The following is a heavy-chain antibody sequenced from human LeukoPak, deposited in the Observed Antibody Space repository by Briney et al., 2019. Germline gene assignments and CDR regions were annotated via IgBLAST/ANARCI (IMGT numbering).Heavy chain of an antibody. CDR2: INPNSGGT. V-gene: IGHV1-2*02. Sequence: ASVKVSCKASGYTFTGYYMHWVRQAPGQGLEWMGWINPNSGGTNYAQKFQGRVTMTRDTSISTAYMELSRLRSDDTAVYYCAGTYYDFWSGLNWFDPWGQGTLVTVSS. CDR1: GYTFTGYY. D-gene: IGHD3-3*01. CDR3: AGTYYDFWSGLNWFDP. J-gene: IGHJ5*02.